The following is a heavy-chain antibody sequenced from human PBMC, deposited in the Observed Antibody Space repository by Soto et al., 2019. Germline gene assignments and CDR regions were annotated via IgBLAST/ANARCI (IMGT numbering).Heavy chain of an antibody. D-gene: IGHD6-13*01. V-gene: IGHV3-21*01. J-gene: IGHJ5*02. CDR1: GFTFRSFT. CDR2: ISSNSAYI. CDR3: TRDASRGSSARGWFDP. Sequence: PGGSLRLSCAASGFTFRSFTMNWVRQAPGKGLEWVSTISSNSAYIYYTDALRGRFTISRDNAKNSLHLQMNSLRAEDTAGYYCTRDASRGSSARGWFDPWGPGTLVTVSS.